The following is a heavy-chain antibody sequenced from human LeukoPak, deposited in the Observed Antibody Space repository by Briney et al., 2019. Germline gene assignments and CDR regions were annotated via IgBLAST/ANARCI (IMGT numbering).Heavy chain of an antibody. D-gene: IGHD1-26*01. CDR3: ARDGIVGAPDAFDI. Sequence: SVKVSCTASGYTFTSYDINWVRQAPGQGLEWMGGIIPIFGTANYAQKFQGRVTITADESTSTAYMELSSLRSEDTAVYYCARDGIVGAPDAFDIWGQGTMVTVSS. CDR1: GYTFTSYD. CDR2: IIPIFGTA. V-gene: IGHV1-69*13. J-gene: IGHJ3*02.